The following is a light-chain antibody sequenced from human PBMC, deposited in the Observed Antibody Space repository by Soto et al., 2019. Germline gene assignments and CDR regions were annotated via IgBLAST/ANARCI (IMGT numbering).Light chain of an antibody. CDR3: ATWDDSVSNSV. CDR1: SSNIASNY. Sequence: QSALTQPPSASGTPGQRVVISCSGSSSNIASNYIYWYQQVPGTAPKLLIYSNNQRPSGVPDRFSGSKSGTSASLVISGLRSEDEADYYCATWDDSVSNSVFGTGTKGTVL. J-gene: IGLJ1*01. CDR2: SNN. V-gene: IGLV1-47*02.